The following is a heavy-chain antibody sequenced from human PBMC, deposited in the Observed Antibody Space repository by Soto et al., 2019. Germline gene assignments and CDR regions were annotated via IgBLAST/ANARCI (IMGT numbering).Heavy chain of an antibody. J-gene: IGHJ4*02. V-gene: IGHV3-30*18. CDR2: ISYDGSNK. CDR3: AKDPTYYYDSSGLGSYFDY. Sequence: QVQLVESGGGVVQPGRSLRLSCAASGFTFSSYGMHWVRQAPGKGLEWVAVISYDGSNKYYADSVKGRFTISRDNSKNTLYLQMNSPRAEDTAVYYCAKDPTYYYDSSGLGSYFDYWGQGTLVTVSS. D-gene: IGHD3-22*01. CDR1: GFTFSSYG.